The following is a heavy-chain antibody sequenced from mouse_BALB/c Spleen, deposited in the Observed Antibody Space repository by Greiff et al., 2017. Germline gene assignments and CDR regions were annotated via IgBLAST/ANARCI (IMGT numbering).Heavy chain of an antibody. CDR3: ARQELKGAMDY. D-gene: IGHD1-3*01. J-gene: IGHJ4*01. CDR1: GFTFSSYG. CDR2: ISSGGSYT. V-gene: IGHV5-6*01. Sequence: EVKLMESGGDLVKPGGSLKLSCAASGFTFSSYGMSWVRQTPDKRLEWVATISSGGSYTYYPDSVKGRFTISRDNAKNTLYLQMSSLKSEDTAMYYCARQELKGAMDYWGQGTSVTVSS.